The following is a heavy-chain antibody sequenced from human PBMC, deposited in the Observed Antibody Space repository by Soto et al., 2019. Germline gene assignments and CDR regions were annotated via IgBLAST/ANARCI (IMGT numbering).Heavy chain of an antibody. V-gene: IGHV4-30-4*01. CDR2: IYYSGNT. CDR1: GGSISSGDYY. J-gene: IGHJ4*02. Sequence: QVQLRESGPGLVTPSQTLSLTCTVSGGSISSGDYYWSWIRQPPGKGLEWLGYIYYSGNTYYNPSLKSRVTFSLDTSKNQFSLNLTSVTAADTAVYFCARGLITIFGALDYWGPGTLVTVSS. CDR3: ARGLITIFGALDY. D-gene: IGHD3-3*01.